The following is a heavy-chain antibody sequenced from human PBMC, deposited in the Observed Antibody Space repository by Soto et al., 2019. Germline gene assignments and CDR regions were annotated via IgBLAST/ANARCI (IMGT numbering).Heavy chain of an antibody. CDR2: ISWNSGSI. V-gene: IGHV3-9*01. CDR1: GFTFDDYA. J-gene: IGHJ6*02. Sequence: EVQLVESGGGLVQPGRSLRLSCAASGFTFDDYAMHWVRQAPGKGLEWVSGISWNSGSIGYADSVKGRFTISRDNAKNSLYLQRNSLRAEDTALYYCAKDNHDYGDYVSYGMDVWGQGTTVTVSS. D-gene: IGHD4-17*01. CDR3: AKDNHDYGDYVSYGMDV.